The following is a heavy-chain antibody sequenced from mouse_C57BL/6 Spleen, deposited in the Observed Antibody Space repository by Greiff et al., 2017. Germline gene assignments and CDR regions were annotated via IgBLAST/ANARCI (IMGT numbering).Heavy chain of an antibody. CDR3: ARVGDLYAMDY. CDR1: GFSITSGYY. V-gene: IGHV3-6*01. J-gene: IGHJ4*01. D-gene: IGHD4-1*01. Sequence: DVKLQESGPGLVKPSQSLSLSCSVTGFSITSGYYWYWIRPFPGKQLEWMGYISYDGSNNYNPSLVNRISITSDTSKNQLFLKLNSVTTEDTAPYYGARVGDLYAMDYWGQGTSVTVSS. CDR2: ISYDGSN.